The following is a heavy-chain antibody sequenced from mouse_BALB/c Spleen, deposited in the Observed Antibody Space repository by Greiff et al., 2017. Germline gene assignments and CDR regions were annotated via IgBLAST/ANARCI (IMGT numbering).Heavy chain of an antibody. J-gene: IGHJ4*01. Sequence: VKLMESGAELARPGASVKMSCKASGYTFTSYTMHWVKQRPGQGLEWIGYINPSSGYTNYNQKFKDKATLTADKSSSTAYMQLSSLTSEDSAVYYCARSGDYGAMDYWGQGTSVTVSS. D-gene: IGHD3-1*01. CDR3: ARSGDYGAMDY. CDR2: INPSSGYT. V-gene: IGHV1-4*01. CDR1: GYTFTSYT.